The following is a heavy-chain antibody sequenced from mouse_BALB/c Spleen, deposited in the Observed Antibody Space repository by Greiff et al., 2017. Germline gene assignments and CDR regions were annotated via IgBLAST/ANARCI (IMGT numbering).Heavy chain of an antibody. J-gene: IGHJ4*01. CDR1: GFNIKDYY. Sequence: EVKLVESGAELVRPGALVKLSCKASGFNIKDYYMHWVKQRPEQGLEWIGWIDPENGNTIYDPKFQGKASITADTSSNTAYLQLSSLTSEDTAVYYCAPYENAMDYWGQGTSVTVSS. CDR3: APYENAMDY. CDR2: IDPENGNT. V-gene: IGHV14-1*02. D-gene: IGHD2-12*01.